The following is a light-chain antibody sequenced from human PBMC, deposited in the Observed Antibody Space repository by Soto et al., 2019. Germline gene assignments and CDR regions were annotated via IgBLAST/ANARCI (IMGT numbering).Light chain of an antibody. Sequence: DIQMTQSHSTLSASVGDTVTITCRASQSLSYWLAWYQQKPGQAPKPLIHKASTLESGVPSRFSGSGSGTEFTLTISSLQPDDFATFYCQQYDRFPYTFGQGTKLEIK. CDR1: QSLSYW. V-gene: IGKV1-5*03. CDR3: QQYDRFPYT. CDR2: KAS. J-gene: IGKJ2*01.